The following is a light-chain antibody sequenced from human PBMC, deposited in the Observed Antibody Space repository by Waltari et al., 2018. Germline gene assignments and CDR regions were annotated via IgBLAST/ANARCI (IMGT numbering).Light chain of an antibody. CDR1: SSDVGGYNF. J-gene: IGLJ2*01. CDR3: SSYAGSDNLV. V-gene: IGLV2-8*01. Sequence: QSALTQPPSASGSPGQSVTISCTGTSSDVGGYNFVSWYQQHPGKPPKLIISEFSERPAGVPDRFSGSKSDNTASLTVSGLQADDEADYYCSSYAGSDNLVFGGGTKLTVL. CDR2: EFS.